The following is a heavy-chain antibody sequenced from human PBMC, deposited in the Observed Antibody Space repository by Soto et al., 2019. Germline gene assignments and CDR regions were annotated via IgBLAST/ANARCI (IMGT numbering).Heavy chain of an antibody. D-gene: IGHD1-26*01. V-gene: IGHV5-10-1*01. J-gene: IGHJ3*02. CDR1: GYSFTSYW. CDR3: ARWENIVGSTPSAFDI. Sequence: PGESLKISCKGSGYSFTSYWISWVRQMPGKGLEWMGRIDPSDSYTNYSPSFQGHVTISADKSISTAYLQWSSLKASDTAMYYCARWENIVGSTPSAFDIWGQGTMVTVSS. CDR2: IDPSDSYT.